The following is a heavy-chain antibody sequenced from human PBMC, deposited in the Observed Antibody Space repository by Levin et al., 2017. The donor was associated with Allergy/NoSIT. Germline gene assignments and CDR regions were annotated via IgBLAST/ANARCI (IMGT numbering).Heavy chain of an antibody. CDR1: GFTFSSYA. V-gene: IGHV3-23*01. CDR2: ISGSGGST. Sequence: SGGSLRLSCAASGFTFSSYAMSWVRQAPGKGLEWVSAISGSGGSTYYADSVKGRFTISRDNSKNTLYLQMNSLRAEDTAVYYCAKEGDYYDSSGYYYWGQGTLVTVSS. D-gene: IGHD3-22*01. J-gene: IGHJ4*02. CDR3: AKEGDYYDSSGYYY.